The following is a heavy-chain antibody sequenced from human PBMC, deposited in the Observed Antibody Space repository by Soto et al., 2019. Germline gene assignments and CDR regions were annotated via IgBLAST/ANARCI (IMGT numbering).Heavy chain of an antibody. D-gene: IGHD3-22*01. CDR3: ARDGHDYYDSIDYGMDV. CDR2: IWYDGSNK. J-gene: IGHJ6*02. Sequence: HPGGSLRLSCAASGFTFSSYGMHWVRQAPGKGLEWVAVIWYDGSNKYYADSVKGRFTISRDNSKNTLYLQMNSLRAEDTAVYYCARDGHDYYDSIDYGMDVWGQGTTVTVSS. CDR1: GFTFSSYG. V-gene: IGHV3-33*01.